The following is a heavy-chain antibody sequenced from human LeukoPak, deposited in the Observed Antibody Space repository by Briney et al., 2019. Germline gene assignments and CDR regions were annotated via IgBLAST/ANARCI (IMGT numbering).Heavy chain of an antibody. CDR3: ARDGSRTAAGTGGDY. CDR1: GFSFGDYA. CDR2: ISSSSSYI. Sequence: PGGSLRLSCAASGFSFGDYAMHWVRQVPGKGLEWVSSISSSSSYIYYADSVKGRFTISRDNAKNSLYLQMNSLRAEDTAVYYCARDGSRTAAGTGGDYWGQGTLVTVSS. D-gene: IGHD6-13*01. V-gene: IGHV3-21*01. J-gene: IGHJ4*02.